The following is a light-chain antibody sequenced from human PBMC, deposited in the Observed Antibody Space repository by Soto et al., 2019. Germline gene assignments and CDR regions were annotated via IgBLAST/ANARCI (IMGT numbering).Light chain of an antibody. J-gene: IGKJ1*01. CDR1: QSVSSN. CDR2: GAS. CDR3: QQYNNWLWT. Sequence: EIVMTQSPATLSVSPGERDTLSCRASQSVSSNLAWYQQKPGQAPRLLIYGASTRATGIPARFSGSGSGTEFTLTISSLQSEDFAVYYCQQYNNWLWTFGQGTKVDIK. V-gene: IGKV3-15*01.